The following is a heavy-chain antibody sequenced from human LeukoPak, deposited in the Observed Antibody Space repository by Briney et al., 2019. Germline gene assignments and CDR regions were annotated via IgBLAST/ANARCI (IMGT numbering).Heavy chain of an antibody. CDR2: IIPIFGTA. CDR1: GGTFSSYA. CDR3: ARGPSDYGGNSAYY. J-gene: IGHJ4*02. D-gene: IGHD4-23*01. Sequence: SVKVSCKASGGTFSSYAISWVRQAPGQGLEWMGGIIPIFGTANYAQNFQGRVTITTDESTSTAYMELSSLRSEDTAVYYCARGPSDYGGNSAYYWGQGTLVTVSS. V-gene: IGHV1-69*05.